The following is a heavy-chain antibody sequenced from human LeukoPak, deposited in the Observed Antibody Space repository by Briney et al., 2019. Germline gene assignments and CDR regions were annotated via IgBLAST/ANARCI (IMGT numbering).Heavy chain of an antibody. CDR1: GYIFTGYY. CDR3: ARRPYSGSYHFDY. V-gene: IGHV1-2*02. CDR2: INPNSGGT. D-gene: IGHD1-26*01. Sequence: GASVKVSCKASGYIFTGYYMHLVRQAPGQGLEWMGWINPNSGGTNSAQKFQGRVTMTRDTSISTAYMELSRLTSDDTAVYYCARRPYSGSYHFDYWGQGTLVTVSS. J-gene: IGHJ4*02.